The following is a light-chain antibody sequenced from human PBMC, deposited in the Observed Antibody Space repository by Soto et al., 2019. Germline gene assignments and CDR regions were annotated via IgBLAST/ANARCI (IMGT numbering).Light chain of an antibody. Sequence: DIQMTQSPSSLSASVGDRVSITCRASQGISNYLAWYQQKPGKVPEILIYAASTLRSGVPSRFSGDGSGTDFTLTISSLQPGDVATYYCQKYNSAPLTFGGGTKVEIK. J-gene: IGKJ4*01. CDR3: QKYNSAPLT. CDR1: QGISNY. V-gene: IGKV1-27*01. CDR2: AAS.